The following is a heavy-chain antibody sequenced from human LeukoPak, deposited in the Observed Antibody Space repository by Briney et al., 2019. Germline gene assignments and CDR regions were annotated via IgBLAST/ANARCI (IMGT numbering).Heavy chain of an antibody. V-gene: IGHV3-53*01. J-gene: IGHJ4*02. CDR2: IYSGGST. CDR3: ARVRKEYQLLLFDY. D-gene: IGHD2-2*01. Sequence: GGSQRLSCAASGFTVSRNYMSSVRQAPGKALECVSVIYSGGSTYYADSVKGRFTIARDNSKNTLYLQMNSLRAEDTAVYYCARVRKEYQLLLFDYWGQGTLVTVSS. CDR1: GFTVSRNY.